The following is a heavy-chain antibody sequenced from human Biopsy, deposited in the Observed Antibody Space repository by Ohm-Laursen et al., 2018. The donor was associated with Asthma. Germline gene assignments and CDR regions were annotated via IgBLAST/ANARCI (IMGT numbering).Heavy chain of an antibody. CDR2: ISFDGSNK. D-gene: IGHD1-26*01. J-gene: IGHJ4*02. CDR1: GLTFSNYG. CDR3: AKDVFPGWELRRGPDY. Sequence: SLRLSCAASGLTFSNYGMHWVRQAPGKGLEWVAGISFDGSNKDYADSVKGRFTISRDNSRNTLHLQMNSLRAEDTAVYFCAKDVFPGWELRRGPDYWGQGTLVTVSS. V-gene: IGHV3-30*18.